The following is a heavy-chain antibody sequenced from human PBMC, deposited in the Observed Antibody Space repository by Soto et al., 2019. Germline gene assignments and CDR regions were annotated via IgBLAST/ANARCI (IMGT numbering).Heavy chain of an antibody. D-gene: IGHD6-19*01. V-gene: IGHV3-33*01. Sequence: QVQLVESGGGVVQPGRSLRLSCAASGFTFSSYGMHWVRQAPGKGLEWVAVIWYDGSNKYYADSVKGRFTISRDNSKNTLYLQMNSLRAEDTAVYYCARDVYSSGSYYFDYWGQGTLDTVSS. CDR3: ARDVYSSGSYYFDY. J-gene: IGHJ4*02. CDR1: GFTFSSYG. CDR2: IWYDGSNK.